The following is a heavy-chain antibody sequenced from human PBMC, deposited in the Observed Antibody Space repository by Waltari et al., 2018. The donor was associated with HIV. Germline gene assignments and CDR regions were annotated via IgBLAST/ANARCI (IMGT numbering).Heavy chain of an antibody. J-gene: IGHJ4*02. D-gene: IGHD1-26*01. CDR2: IYSGGST. V-gene: IGHV3-53*01. CDR1: GFPANSKY. CDR3: ASGGGGATFDY. Sequence: EVQLVESGGGLIQRGGSLRLSCAASGFPANSKYMSWVRQAPGKGLELVSVIYSGGSTYYADSVKGRFTISRDNSKNTLYLQMNSLRAEDTAVYDCASGGGGATFDYWGQGTLVTVSS.